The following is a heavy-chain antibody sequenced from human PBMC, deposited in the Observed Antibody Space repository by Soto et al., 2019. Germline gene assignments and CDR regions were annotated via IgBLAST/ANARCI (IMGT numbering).Heavy chain of an antibody. CDR1: GVSISSGGYS. V-gene: IGHV4-30-2*01. Sequence: QLQLQESGSGLVKPSQTLSLTCAVSGVSISSGGYSWSWIRQPPGKGLEWIGYMYHSGSTYYNPSLKSRVTRCVDRSKNQFSLNLSSVTAADTAMYYCARANDDFWRALDYWGQGNVVTVSS. CDR3: ARANDDFWRALDY. J-gene: IGHJ4*02. CDR2: MYHSGST. D-gene: IGHD3-3*01.